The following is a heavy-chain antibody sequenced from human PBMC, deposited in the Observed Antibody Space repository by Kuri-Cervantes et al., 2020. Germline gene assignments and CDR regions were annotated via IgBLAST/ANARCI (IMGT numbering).Heavy chain of an antibody. J-gene: IGHJ6*02. CDR1: GFTFSSYG. D-gene: IGHD6-13*01. CDR2: ISYDGSNK. CDR3: AGEAGYSSSWYKHYYYGMDV. Sequence: GGSLRLSCAASGFTFSSYGMHWVRQAPGKGLEWVAVISYDGSNKYYADSVKGRFTISRDNSKNTLYLQMNSLRAEDTAVYYCAGEAGYSSSWYKHYYYGMDVWGQGTTVTVSS. V-gene: IGHV3-30*03.